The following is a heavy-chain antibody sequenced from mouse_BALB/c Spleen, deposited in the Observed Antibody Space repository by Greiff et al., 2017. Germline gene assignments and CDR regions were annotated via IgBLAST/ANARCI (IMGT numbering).Heavy chain of an antibody. CDR2: IRSKSNNYAT. J-gene: IGHJ4*01. V-gene: IGHV10-1*02. CDR1: GFTFNTYA. D-gene: IGHD2-2*01. CDR3: VRHFRLGYAMDY. Sequence: EVQRVESGGGLVQPKGSLKLSCAASGFTFNTYAMNWVRQAPGKGLEWVARIRSKSNNYATYYADSVKDRFTISRDDSQSMLYLQMNNLKTEDTAMYYCVRHFRLGYAMDYWGQGTSVTVSS.